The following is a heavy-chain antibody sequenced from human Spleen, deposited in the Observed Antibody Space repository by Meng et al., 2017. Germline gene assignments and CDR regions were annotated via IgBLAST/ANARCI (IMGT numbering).Heavy chain of an antibody. Sequence: SETLSLTCAVYGGSFSGYYWSWIRQPPGKGLEWIGSINYSGSTNYNPSLKSRVSISVDTSKNQFSLRLTSVTAADTALYYCARETHVTNFWSGSVNWFDPWGQGTLVTVSS. CDR3: ARETHVTNFWSGSVNWFDP. V-gene: IGHV4-59*01. J-gene: IGHJ5*02. D-gene: IGHD3-3*01. CDR1: GGSFSGYY. CDR2: INYSGST.